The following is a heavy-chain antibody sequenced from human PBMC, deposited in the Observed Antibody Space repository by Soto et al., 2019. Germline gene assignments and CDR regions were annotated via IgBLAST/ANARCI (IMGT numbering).Heavy chain of an antibody. J-gene: IGHJ1*01. CDR1: GFTFSSYS. V-gene: IGHV3-21*01. CDR3: ARDMPGHEYFQH. Sequence: GGSLRLSCAASGFTFSSYSMNWVRQAPGKGLEWVSSISSSSSYIYYADSVKGRFTISRDNSKNSLYLQMNSLRAEDTAVYYCARDMPGHEYFQHWGQGTLVTVSS. CDR2: ISSSSSYI. D-gene: IGHD2-2*01.